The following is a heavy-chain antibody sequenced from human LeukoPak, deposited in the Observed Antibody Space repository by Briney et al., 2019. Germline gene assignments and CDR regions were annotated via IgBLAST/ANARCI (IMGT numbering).Heavy chain of an antibody. CDR1: GFLFRVYD. Sequence: PGGSLRLSCGTSGFLFRVYDMRWAREAPGKGLEGVSTISDSGGSTYYADSVKGRFTISRGNSKNSLYLLMNGLSAEDTAVYYCAKSHSLEYRGYFDYGGREPWSPSPQ. D-gene: IGHD2/OR15-2a*01. CDR2: ISDSGGST. J-gene: IGHJ4*02. CDR3: AKSHSLEYRGYFDY. V-gene: IGHV3-23*01.